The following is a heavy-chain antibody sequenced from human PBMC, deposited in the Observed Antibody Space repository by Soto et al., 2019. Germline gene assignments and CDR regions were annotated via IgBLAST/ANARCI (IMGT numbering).Heavy chain of an antibody. CDR1: GFTFSSYS. Sequence: EVQLVESGGGLVKPGGSLRLSCAASGFTFSSYSMNWVRQAPGEGLEWVSSITTYSTSIYYADSAKGRFTISRDNAKNSLFLQMNSLRAEDTAVYYCARGYGDYIPDSFNIWGQGTMVTVSS. J-gene: IGHJ3*02. CDR3: ARGYGDYIPDSFNI. V-gene: IGHV3-21*01. CDR2: ITTYSTSI. D-gene: IGHD4-17*01.